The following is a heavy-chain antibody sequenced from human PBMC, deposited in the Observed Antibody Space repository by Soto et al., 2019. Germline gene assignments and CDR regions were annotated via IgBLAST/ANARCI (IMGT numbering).Heavy chain of an antibody. J-gene: IGHJ6*02. V-gene: IGHV1-24*01. CDR1: GYTLTEVS. CDR2: FDPEDGET. D-gene: IGHD3-3*01. CDR3: ATPMRTIFGVVRYGMDV. Sequence: ASVKVSCKVSGYTLTEVSMHWVRQAPGKGLEWMGGFDPEDGETIYAQKSQGRVTMTEDTSTDTAYMELSSLRSEDTAVYYCATPMRTIFGVVRYGMDVWGQGTTVTVSS.